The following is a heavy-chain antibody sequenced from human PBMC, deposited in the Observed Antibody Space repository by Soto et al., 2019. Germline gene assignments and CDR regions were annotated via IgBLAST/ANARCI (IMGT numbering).Heavy chain of an antibody. J-gene: IGHJ5*02. CDR2: IDHVGGT. CDR3: VRIRYQLPSSVLWLDP. CDR1: GGFLSESY. V-gene: IGHV4-34*01. Sequence: SETLSLTCAVYGGFLSESYWTWIRQPPGKGLEWIGEIDHVGGTNYNPSLKSRVTMSVDTSQNQFSLRLISVTAADTAMYFCVRIRYQLPSSVLWLDPWGQGTPVTVSS. D-gene: IGHD3-16*01.